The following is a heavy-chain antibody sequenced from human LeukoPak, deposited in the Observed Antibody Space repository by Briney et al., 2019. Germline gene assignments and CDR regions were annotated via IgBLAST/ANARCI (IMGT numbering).Heavy chain of an antibody. V-gene: IGHV4-34*09. CDR3: ARDRY. CDR1: GGSFSGYY. Sequence: SETLSLTCAVYGGSFSGYYWSWIRQPPGKGLEWIGYIYYSGSTYYNPSLKSRVTISVDTSKNQFSLKLSSVTAADTAVHYCARDRYWGQGTLVTVSS. CDR2: IYYSGST. J-gene: IGHJ4*02.